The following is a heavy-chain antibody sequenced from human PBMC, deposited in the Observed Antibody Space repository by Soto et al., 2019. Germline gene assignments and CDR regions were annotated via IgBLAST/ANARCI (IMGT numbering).Heavy chain of an antibody. Sequence: SATLSLTCTVSGDPVNNGDYFWSWIRQSPGKGLEWLGYIYFTGSTYYSPSLKSRLHISMDKSKNHFSPEMTSVTVADTAVYFCARGAVVGVVAAFKRELDPWGPGLLVTVSS. CDR2: IYFTGST. CDR1: GDPVNNGDYF. V-gene: IGHV4-30-4*01. J-gene: IGHJ5*02. D-gene: IGHD2-15*01. CDR3: ARGAVVGVVAAFKRELDP.